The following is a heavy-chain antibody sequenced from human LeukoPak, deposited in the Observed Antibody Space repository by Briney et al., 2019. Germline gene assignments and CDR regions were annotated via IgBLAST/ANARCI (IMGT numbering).Heavy chain of an antibody. CDR3: AREYDILTGYSGLDY. V-gene: IGHV1-18*01. Sequence: ASVKVSCKASGYTFTSYGISWVRQAPGQGLEWMGWISAYSGNTNYAQKLQGRVTMTTDTSTSTAYMELRSLRSDDTAVYYCAREYDILTGYSGLDYWGQGTLVTVSS. CDR2: ISAYSGNT. D-gene: IGHD3-9*01. J-gene: IGHJ4*02. CDR1: GYTFTSYG.